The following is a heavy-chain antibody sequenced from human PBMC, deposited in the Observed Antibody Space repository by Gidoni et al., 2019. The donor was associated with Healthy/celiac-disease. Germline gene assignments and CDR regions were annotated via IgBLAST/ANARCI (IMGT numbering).Heavy chain of an antibody. CDR1: GFTLSSYA. CDR2: ISYDGSNK. CDR3: ARERRMSGYSYGSSWFDP. Sequence: QVQLVESGGGVVQPGGSLRLSCAASGFTLSSYAMNWVRQAPGKGLEWVAVISYDGSNKYYADSVKGRFTISRDNSKNTLYLQMNSLRAEDTAVYYCARERRMSGYSYGSSWFDPWGQGTLVTVSS. V-gene: IGHV3-30-3*01. D-gene: IGHD5-18*01. J-gene: IGHJ5*02.